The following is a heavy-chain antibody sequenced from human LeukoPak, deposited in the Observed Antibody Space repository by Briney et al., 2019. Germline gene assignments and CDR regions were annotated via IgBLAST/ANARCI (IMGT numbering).Heavy chain of an antibody. J-gene: IGHJ4*02. CDR2: LSSGGSHT. V-gene: IGHV3-23*01. D-gene: IGHD1-26*01. CDR1: GFTFSGYS. CDR3: ATLPSVGTYFDY. Sequence: GGSLRLSCAASGFTFSGYSMSWVRQAPGKGLEWVSTLSSGGSHTDYADSVKGRFTISRDYSKNTLYLQMDSLRAEDTAVYYCATLPSVGTYFDYWGQGTLVTVSS.